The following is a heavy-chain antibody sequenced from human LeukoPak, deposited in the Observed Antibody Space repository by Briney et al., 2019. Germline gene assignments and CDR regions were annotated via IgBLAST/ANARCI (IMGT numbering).Heavy chain of an antibody. CDR1: GFTFSSYA. Sequence: GGSLRLSCAASGFTFSSYAMSWVRQAPGKGLEWVSAISGSGGSTYYADSVKGRFTISRDNSKNTLYLQMNSLRAEDTAVYYCVKVPTSGYDYYFDYWGQGTLVTVSS. CDR3: VKVPTSGYDYYFDY. V-gene: IGHV3-23*01. J-gene: IGHJ4*02. CDR2: ISGSGGST. D-gene: IGHD5-12*01.